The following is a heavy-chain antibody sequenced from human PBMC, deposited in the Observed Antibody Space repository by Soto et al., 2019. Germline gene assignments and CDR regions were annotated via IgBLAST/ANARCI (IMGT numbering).Heavy chain of an antibody. CDR2: IIPILGIS. Sequence: PAKASSKERGVTKKSNNSRWAEQAKDKGLEWMGRIIPILGISNYAQKFQGRVTITADNSTSTAYMELSSLRSEDTAVYYCASDQSVTRDYYYYGMDVWGHGTTVTVS. CDR3: ASDQSVTRDYYYYGMDV. CDR1: GVTKKSNN. J-gene: IGHJ6*02. D-gene: IGHD2-21*02. V-gene: IGHV1-69*02.